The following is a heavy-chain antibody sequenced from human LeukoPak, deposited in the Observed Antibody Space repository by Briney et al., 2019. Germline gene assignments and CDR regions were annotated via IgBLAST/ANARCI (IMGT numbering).Heavy chain of an antibody. J-gene: IGHJ4*02. CDR2: INPNGGST. CDR3: ARDKGRNYVPNFDY. Sequence: GASVNVSCKASGYTFTNYYIHWVRQAPGQGREWVGLINPNGGSTGYAQRFQGRVTVTTDTSTSTVYMELRSLRSDDTAVYYCARDKGRNYVPNFDYWGQGTLVTVSS. D-gene: IGHD3-16*01. V-gene: IGHV1-46*01. CDR1: GYTFTNYY.